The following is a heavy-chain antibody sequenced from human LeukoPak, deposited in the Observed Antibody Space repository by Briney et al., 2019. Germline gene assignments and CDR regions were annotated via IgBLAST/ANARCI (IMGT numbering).Heavy chain of an antibody. J-gene: IGHJ4*02. V-gene: IGHV4-4*07. CDR2: IYTSGST. CDR3: AREEYASSSYYPSIDY. D-gene: IGHD3-22*01. Sequence: SERRSPTCTVAGGSISSYYWRWVRQPAGEVMEWMGCIYTSGSTNYNHNLKSRVTMSVDTSKNQFYLKLSSVTAEDTAVYYCAREEYASSSYYPSIDYWGQGTLVTVSS. CDR1: GGSISSYY.